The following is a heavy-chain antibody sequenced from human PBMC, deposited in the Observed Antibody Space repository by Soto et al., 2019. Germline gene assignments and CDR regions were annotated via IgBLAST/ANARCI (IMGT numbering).Heavy chain of an antibody. CDR3: TRADSDVVILPDVRPLFDL. CDR1: GYDFFKYN. V-gene: IGHV1-46*01. D-gene: IGHD2-21*02. Sequence: QVQLVQSGAEVKKPGASVKVSCKTSGYDFFKYNMHWVRQAPGQGLEWMGVINPNGGYTRHAQKFQGRVIMTRDTSSKIVYMELSGLISADTAMYYCTRADSDVVILPDVRPLFDLWGQGALVTVSS. J-gene: IGHJ4*02. CDR2: INPNGGYT.